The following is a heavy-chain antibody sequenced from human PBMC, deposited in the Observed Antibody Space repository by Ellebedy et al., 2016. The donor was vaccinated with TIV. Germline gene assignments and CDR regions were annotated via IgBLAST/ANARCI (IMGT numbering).Heavy chain of an antibody. V-gene: IGHV3-30-3*01. J-gene: IGHJ4*02. CDR3: ARNRYCSGGDCYALGY. D-gene: IGHD2-21*02. Sequence: GESLKISCAASGFTFSSYAMHWVRQAPGKGLEWVAVISYDGSNKYYADSVKGRFTISRDNSKNTLYLQMNSLRAEDTAVYYCARNRYCSGGDCYALGYWGQGTLVTVSS. CDR2: ISYDGSNK. CDR1: GFTFSSYA.